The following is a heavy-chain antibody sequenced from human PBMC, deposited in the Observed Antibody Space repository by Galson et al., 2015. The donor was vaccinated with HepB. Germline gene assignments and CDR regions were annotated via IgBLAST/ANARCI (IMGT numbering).Heavy chain of an antibody. J-gene: IGHJ4*02. CDR2: IDWDDYK. CDR3: ARAGYSSGWYYYYFES. Sequence: PALAKPTQTLTLTCTFSGFSLTTNGMCVSWIRQSPGKALEWLARIDWDDYKSYSASLKNRLTVSQDTPQNQVVLTMPNMEPVDTGTYYCARAGYSSGWYYYYFESWGQGSLVTVSS. V-gene: IGHV2-70*11. D-gene: IGHD6-19*01. CDR1: GFSLTTNGMC.